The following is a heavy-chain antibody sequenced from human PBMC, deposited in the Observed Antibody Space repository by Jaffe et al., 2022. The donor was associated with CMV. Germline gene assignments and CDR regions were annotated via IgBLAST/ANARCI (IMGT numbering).Heavy chain of an antibody. CDR2: IDSGGYTV. D-gene: IGHD3-10*01. CDR1: EFTFSSFE. CDR3: ARGITMFRGVRAYYMDV. V-gene: IGHV3-48*03. J-gene: IGHJ6*03. Sequence: EVQLVESGGGLVQPGGSLRLSCAASEFTFSSFEMNWVRQAPGKGLEWVSYIDSGGYTVLYADSLKGRFTITRDNAKNSLYLQLSSLRVEDTAIYYCARGITMFRGVRAYYMDVWGKGTTVTVSS.